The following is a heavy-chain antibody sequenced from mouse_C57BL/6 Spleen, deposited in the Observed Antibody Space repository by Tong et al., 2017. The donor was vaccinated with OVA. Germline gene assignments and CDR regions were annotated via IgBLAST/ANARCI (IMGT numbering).Heavy chain of an antibody. CDR2: IYPGDGDT. D-gene: IGHD2-3*01. CDR1: GYAFSSSW. CDR3: ADVYYWFAY. Sequence: VQLQESGPELVKPGASVKISCKASGYAFSSSWMNWVKQRPGKGLEWIGRIYPGDGDTNYNGKFKGKATLTAVTSASTAYMELSSLTNEDSAVYYCADVYYWFAYWGQGTLVTVSA. V-gene: IGHV1-82*01. J-gene: IGHJ3*01.